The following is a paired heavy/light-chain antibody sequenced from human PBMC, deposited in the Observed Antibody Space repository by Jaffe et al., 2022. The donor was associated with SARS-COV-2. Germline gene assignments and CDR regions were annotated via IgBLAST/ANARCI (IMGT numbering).Heavy chain of an antibody. D-gene: IGHD6-19*01. V-gene: IGHV3-7*01. J-gene: IGHJ4*02. CDR3: VRDAEQWLVKSWFYFDY. CDR2: IKQDGSET. Sequence: EVQLVESGGGLVQPGGSLRLSCEASKFIFHNYWMSWGRQAPGKGLEWVATIKQDGSETYYMDSVKGRFTISRDNGKKSLYLQMNNLRGDDTAVYYCVRDAEQWLVKSWFYFDYWGQGTPVTVSS. CDR1: KFIFHNYW.
Light chain of an antibody. V-gene: IGKV3-11*01. CDR1: QSISTY. Sequence: EIVLTQSPATLSLSPGERATLSCRASQSISTYLAWYQQKPGQAPRLLIYHAVNRTTGIPARFSGSGSGTDFTLTISSLEPEDFAVYYCQQRYLWPGITFGQGTKLEIK. CDR3: QQRYLWPGIT. J-gene: IGKJ2*01. CDR2: HAV.